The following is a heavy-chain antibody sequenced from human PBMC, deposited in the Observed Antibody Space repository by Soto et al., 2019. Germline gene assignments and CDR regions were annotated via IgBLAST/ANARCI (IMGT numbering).Heavy chain of an antibody. V-gene: IGHV3-23*01. D-gene: IGHD2-15*01. CDR2: ISGSGGST. CDR3: ANSPYKVVGEPEAVAFDI. J-gene: IGHJ3*02. Sequence: QPGGSLRLSCAASGFTFSSYAMSWVRQAPGKGLEWVSAISGSGGSTYYADSVKGRFTISRDNSKNTLYLQMNSLRAEDTAVYYCANSPYKVVGEPEAVAFDIWGQGTMVTVSS. CDR1: GFTFSSYA.